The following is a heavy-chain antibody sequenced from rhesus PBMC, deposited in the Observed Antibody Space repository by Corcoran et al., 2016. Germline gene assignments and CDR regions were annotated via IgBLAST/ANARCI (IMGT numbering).Heavy chain of an antibody. CDR3: ATRYSGSWNYFDY. Sequence: QVQLQESGPGLVKPSETLSLTCAVSGGSISSNYWSWIRQPPGKGLEWIGYIYGSSGSTNYNPSLKNRVTISKDASKNQFSLKLYSVTAADTAVYYCATRYSGSWNYFDYWGQGVLVTVSS. CDR1: GGSISSNY. J-gene: IGHJ4*01. D-gene: IGHD6-25*01. V-gene: IGHV4S7*01. CDR2: IYGSSGST.